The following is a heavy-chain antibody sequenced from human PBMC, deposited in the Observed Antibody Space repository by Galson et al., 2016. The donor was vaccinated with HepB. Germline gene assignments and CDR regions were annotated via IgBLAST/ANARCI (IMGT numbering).Heavy chain of an antibody. CDR1: GFAFSSYA. Sequence: SLRLSCAASGFAFSSYAMSWVRQAPGKGLEWVSAISDSGRTTYYTDSVKGRLTISRDNSRNTLHLQMNSLTAEDTALYYCANLRGGYSGPRYYDYYNGMDVWGQGTTVTVSS. CDR3: ANLRGGYSGPRYYDYYNGMDV. V-gene: IGHV3-23*01. J-gene: IGHJ6*02. D-gene: IGHD5-12*01. CDR2: ISDSGRTT.